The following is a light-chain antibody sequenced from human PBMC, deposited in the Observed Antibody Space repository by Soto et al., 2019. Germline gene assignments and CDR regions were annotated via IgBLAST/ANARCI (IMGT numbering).Light chain of an antibody. CDR1: QSVSSN. CDR3: QQYNNWPRT. V-gene: IGKV3-15*01. Sequence: EIVMTQSPATLSVSPGERATLSCRASQSVSSNLAWYQQKPGQAPRLLIYGASTRATGIPARFSGSGSGIKFTLTISSLQSEDFSVYYCQQYNNWPRTFGQGTKVEIK. CDR2: GAS. J-gene: IGKJ1*01.